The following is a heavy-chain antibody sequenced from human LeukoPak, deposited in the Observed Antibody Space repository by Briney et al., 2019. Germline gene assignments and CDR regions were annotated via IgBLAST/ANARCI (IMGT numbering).Heavy chain of an antibody. V-gene: IGHV3-48*03. D-gene: IGHD3-22*01. CDR1: GFTCNNFE. J-gene: IGHJ3*02. CDR2: IDISGTSI. CDR3: ARGGSSGYNYNAFDI. Sequence: GGFLRLSCAVSGFTCNNFEMNWVRQAPGKGLEWVSYIDISGTSIYYADSVKGRFTISRDNAKNSLYLQMNSLRAEDTAVYYCARGGSSGYNYNAFDIWGQGTMVTVSS.